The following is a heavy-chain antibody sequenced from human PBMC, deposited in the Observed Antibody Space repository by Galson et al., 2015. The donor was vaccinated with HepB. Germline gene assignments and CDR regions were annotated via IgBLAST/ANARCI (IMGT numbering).Heavy chain of an antibody. J-gene: IGHJ5*02. CDR1: GFAFSSYA. D-gene: IGHD3/OR15-3a*01. Sequence: SLRLSCAASGFAFSSYAMTWVRQAPGKGLEWVSVMSGNGINTFYADSVKGRFTISRDNSKNTVYLQMDSLRAEDTALYYRAKKIGLSDTPSWFDPWGQGTLVTVSS. V-gene: IGHV3-23*01. CDR3: AKKIGLSDTPSWFDP. CDR2: MSGNGINT.